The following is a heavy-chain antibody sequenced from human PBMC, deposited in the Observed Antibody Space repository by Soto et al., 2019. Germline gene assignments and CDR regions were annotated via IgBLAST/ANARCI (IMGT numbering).Heavy chain of an antibody. Sequence: SETLSLTCTVSGGSISSGGYYWSWIRQHPGKGLEWIGYIYYSGSTYYNPSLKSRVTISVDTSKNQFSLKLSSVTAADTAVYYCARVPHLDVYYYYYMDVWGKGTKVTVSS. CDR3: ARVPHLDVYYYYYMDV. J-gene: IGHJ6*03. CDR2: IYYSGST. V-gene: IGHV4-31*03. CDR1: GGSISSGGYY.